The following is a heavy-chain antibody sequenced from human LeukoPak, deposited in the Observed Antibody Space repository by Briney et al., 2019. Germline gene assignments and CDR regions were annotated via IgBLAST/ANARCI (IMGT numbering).Heavy chain of an antibody. V-gene: IGHV1-2*02. CDR3: ARAGNIVVVVAEVFDY. CDR2: INPNSGGT. CDR1: GYTFTGYY. D-gene: IGHD2-15*01. J-gene: IGHJ4*02. Sequence: GASVKVSCKASGYTFTGYYMHWVRQAPGQGLEWMGWINPNSGGTNYAQKFQGRVTMTRDTSISTAYMELSRLRSDDTAVYYCARAGNIVVVVAEVFDYWGQGTLVTVSS.